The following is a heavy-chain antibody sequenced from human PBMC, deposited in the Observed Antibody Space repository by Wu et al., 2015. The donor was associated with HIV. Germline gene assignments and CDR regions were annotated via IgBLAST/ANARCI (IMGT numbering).Heavy chain of an antibody. CDR3: ARNTDSVATSLYSLGV. J-gene: IGHJ6*02. Sequence: QVQLAQSGAEVKKPGSSVKVTCKASGDGFTSYAVSWVRQAPGQGLEWMGGINPLFGTTRHAQKFQDRITITTDEAKTIVYLELDSLRSDDTAVYYCARNTDSVATSLYSLGVWGQGTTVTVSS. CDR2: INPLFGTT. CDR1: GDGFTSYA. V-gene: IGHV1-69*05. D-gene: IGHD6-19*01.